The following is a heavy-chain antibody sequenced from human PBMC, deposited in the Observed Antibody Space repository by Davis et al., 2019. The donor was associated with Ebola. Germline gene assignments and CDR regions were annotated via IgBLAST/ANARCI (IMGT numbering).Heavy chain of an antibody. CDR1: GGSIRSYY. CDR2: IYYSGST. D-gene: IGHD3-16*01. Sequence: MPSETLSLTCTVSGGSIRSYYWSWIRQPPGKGLDLIGYIYYSGSTKNNPSFKSRVTISLDTSKNQFSLKLSSVTAADTAVYYCARVGGDGSSHLEGLDSWGQGTLVTVSS. CDR3: ARVGGDGSSHLEGLDS. V-gene: IGHV4-59*08. J-gene: IGHJ4*02.